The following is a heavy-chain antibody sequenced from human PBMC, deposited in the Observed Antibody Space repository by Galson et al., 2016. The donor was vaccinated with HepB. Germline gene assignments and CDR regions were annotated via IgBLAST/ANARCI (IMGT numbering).Heavy chain of an antibody. J-gene: IGHJ6*04. Sequence: SLRLSCAASGFTFNNYGMTWVRQAPGKGLEVVSSISRSGDSTDYADSVKGRFTISRDNFRNTLYLQMNSLRAEDTAVYYCVQGRPAPAVWGKGTTVTVSS. CDR2: ISRSGDST. V-gene: IGHV3-23*01. CDR1: GFTFNNYG. D-gene: IGHD1-1*01. CDR3: VQGRPAPAV.